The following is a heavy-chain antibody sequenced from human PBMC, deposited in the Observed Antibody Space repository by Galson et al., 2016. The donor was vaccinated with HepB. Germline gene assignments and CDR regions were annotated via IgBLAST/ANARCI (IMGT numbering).Heavy chain of an antibody. CDR2: IIPILGIA. CDR3: ARGVYGDHGWFDY. J-gene: IGHJ4*02. Sequence: SVKVSCKASGGTFSSYAISWVRQAPGQGLEWMGRIIPILGIANYAQKFQGRVTITADKSTSTAYMELSSLRSEDTAVYYCARGVYGDHGWFDYWGQGTLVTVSS. V-gene: IGHV1-69*04. D-gene: IGHD4-17*01. CDR1: GGTFSSYA.